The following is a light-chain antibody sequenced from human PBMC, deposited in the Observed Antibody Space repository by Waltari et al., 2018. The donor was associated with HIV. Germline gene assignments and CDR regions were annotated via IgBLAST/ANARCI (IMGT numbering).Light chain of an antibody. J-gene: IGLJ2*01. CDR2: HDD. CDR1: SSHVGASY. Sequence: QSVLTQPPSVSAAPGPKVTISCSGGSSHVGASYVSWSQQLPGAAPKLLILHDDQRPSGIPDRFSGSKSGTSATLGITGLQTGDEADYYCATWDNRLTTVLFGGGTKLTVL. V-gene: IGLV1-51*01. CDR3: ATWDNRLTTVL.